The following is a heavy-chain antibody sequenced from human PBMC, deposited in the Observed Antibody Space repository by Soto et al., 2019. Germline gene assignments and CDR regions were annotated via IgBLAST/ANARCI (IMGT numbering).Heavy chain of an antibody. D-gene: IGHD3-3*01. V-gene: IGHV4-31*03. J-gene: IGHJ5*02. Sequence: SETLSLTCTVSGGSVSSGSYYWSWIRQHPGRGLEWIGYIYYTGNTYYNPSLKSRLAISVDTSKNQFSLKLTSVTAADTAVYYGARDQRSVYYHDPWGRGPLVPVSP. CDR3: ARDQRSVYYHDP. CDR1: GGSVSSGSYY. CDR2: IYYTGNT.